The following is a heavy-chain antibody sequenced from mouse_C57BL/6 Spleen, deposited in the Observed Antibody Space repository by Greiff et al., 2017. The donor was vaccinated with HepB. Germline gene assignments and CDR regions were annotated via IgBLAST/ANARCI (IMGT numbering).Heavy chain of an antibody. Sequence: EVKLMESGPGLVKPSQSLSLTCSVTGYSITSGYYWNWIRQFPGNKLEWMGYISYDGSNNYNPSLKNRISITRDTSKNQFFLKLNSVTTEDTATYYCARAPLKVGSSYDWYFDVWGTGTTVTVSS. J-gene: IGHJ1*03. CDR2: ISYDGSN. CDR1: GYSITSGYY. CDR3: ARAPLKVGSSYDWYFDV. V-gene: IGHV3-6*01. D-gene: IGHD1-1*01.